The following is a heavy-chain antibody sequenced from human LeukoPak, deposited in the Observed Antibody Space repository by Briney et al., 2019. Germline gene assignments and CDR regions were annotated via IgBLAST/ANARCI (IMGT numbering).Heavy chain of an antibody. D-gene: IGHD3-10*01. CDR1: GGSFSGYY. CDR3: ARDRPLYYYGSGSPED. J-gene: IGHJ4*02. V-gene: IGHV4-34*01. CDR2: INHSGST. Sequence: SETLSLTCAVYGGSFSGYYWSWIRQPPGKGLEWIGEINHSGSTNYNPSLKSRVTISVDTSKNQFSLKLSSVTAADTAVYYCARDRPLYYYGSGSPEDWGQGTLVTVSS.